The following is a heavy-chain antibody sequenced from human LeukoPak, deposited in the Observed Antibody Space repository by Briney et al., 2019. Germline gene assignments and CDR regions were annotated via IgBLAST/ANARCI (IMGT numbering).Heavy chain of an antibody. CDR3: ARATRTGYYYDSSCYLDAFDI. V-gene: IGHV3-48*03. CDR1: GFTFSSYE. D-gene: IGHD3-22*01. Sequence: QAGGSLRLSCAASGFTFSSYEMNWVRQAPGKGLEWVSYISSSGSTIYYADSVKGRFTISRDNAKNSLYLQMNSLRAEDTAVYYCARATRTGYYYDSSCYLDAFDIWGQGTMVTVSS. CDR2: ISSSGSTI. J-gene: IGHJ3*02.